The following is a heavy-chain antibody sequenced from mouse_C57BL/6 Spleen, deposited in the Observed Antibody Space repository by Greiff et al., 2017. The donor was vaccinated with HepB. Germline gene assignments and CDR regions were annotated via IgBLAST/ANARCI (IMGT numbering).Heavy chain of an antibody. Sequence: VQLQQSGAELVRPGASVTLSCKASGYTFTDYEMHWVKQTPVHGLEWIGTIDPETGGTDYNQKFKGKAILTADKSSSTAYMELRSLTSEDSAVYYCTRSGDGYPDAMDYWGQGTSVTVSS. D-gene: IGHD2-3*01. CDR3: TRSGDGYPDAMDY. CDR1: GYTFTDYE. V-gene: IGHV1-15*01. CDR2: IDPETGGT. J-gene: IGHJ4*01.